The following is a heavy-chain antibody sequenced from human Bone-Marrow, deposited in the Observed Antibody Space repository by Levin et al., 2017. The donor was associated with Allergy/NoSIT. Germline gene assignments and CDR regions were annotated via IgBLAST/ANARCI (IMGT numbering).Heavy chain of an antibody. CDR1: GFTFTSYA. D-gene: IGHD2-21*02. V-gene: IGHV3-23*01. CDR2: ITGSAATT. CDR3: TKDRRVTVTADFDN. J-gene: IGHJ4*01. Sequence: GGSLRLSCAASGFTFTSYAMAWVRQAPGKGLEWVASITGSAATTYYADSVKGRFTISKDNPKNALVLQMNNLRPEDTADYYCTKDRRVTVTADFDNWGHGTRVTVSS.